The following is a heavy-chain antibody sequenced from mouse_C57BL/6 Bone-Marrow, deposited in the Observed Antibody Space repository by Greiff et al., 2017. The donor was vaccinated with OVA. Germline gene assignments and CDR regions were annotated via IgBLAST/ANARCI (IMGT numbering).Heavy chain of an antibody. J-gene: IGHJ2*01. CDR3: VRHGDDGLDY. CDR2: IRSKSNNYAT. CDR1: GFSFNTYA. Sequence: DVHLVESGGGLVQPKGSLKLSCAASGFSFNTYAMNWVRQAPGKGLEWVARIRSKSNNYATYYADSVKDRFTISRDDSESMLYLQMNNLKTEDTARYYCVRHGDDGLDYWGQGTTLTVSS. D-gene: IGHD1-2*01. V-gene: IGHV10-1*01.